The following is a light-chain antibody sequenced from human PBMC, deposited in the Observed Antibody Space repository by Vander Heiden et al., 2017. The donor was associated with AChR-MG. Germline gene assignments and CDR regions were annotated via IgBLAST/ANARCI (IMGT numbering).Light chain of an antibody. V-gene: IGKV3-20*01. CDR1: QSLSSSY. CDR3: QQGGRSPYT. J-gene: IGKJ2*01. CDR2: ATS. Sequence: EIVLTQSPATLSLSPGETATLSCRASQSLSSSYLAWFQHKPGQAPRLLMSATSNRATGIPDRFSGSGSGTDFTLTISSLEPADSAVYYCQQGGRSPYTFGQGTQLEIK.